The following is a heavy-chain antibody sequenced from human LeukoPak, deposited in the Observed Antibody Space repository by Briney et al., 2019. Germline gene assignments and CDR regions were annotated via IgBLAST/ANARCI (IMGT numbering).Heavy chain of an antibody. CDR1: GFTFSSYS. Sequence: GGSLRLSCAASGFTFSSYSRNWVRQAPGKGLEWVSSISSSSSYIYYADSVKGRFTISRDNAKNSLYLQMNSLRAEDTAVYYCARERVGYSYGATCFDYWGQGTLVTVSS. J-gene: IGHJ4*02. V-gene: IGHV3-21*01. CDR2: ISSSSSYI. D-gene: IGHD5-18*01. CDR3: ARERVGYSYGATCFDY.